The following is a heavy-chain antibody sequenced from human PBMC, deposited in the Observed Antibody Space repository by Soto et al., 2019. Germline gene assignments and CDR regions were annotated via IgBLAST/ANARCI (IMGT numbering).Heavy chain of an antibody. D-gene: IGHD4-17*01. CDR2: IDPSDSYT. J-gene: IGHJ4*02. CDR3: ATNYGDYGTPEGY. V-gene: IGHV5-10-1*01. CDR1: GYSFTIYW. Sequence: GESLKISCNGSGYSFTIYWISLVLQMPGKGLEWMGRIDPSDSYTNYSPSFQGHVTISADKSISTAYLQWSSLKASDTAMYYCATNYGDYGTPEGYWGQGTLVTVSS.